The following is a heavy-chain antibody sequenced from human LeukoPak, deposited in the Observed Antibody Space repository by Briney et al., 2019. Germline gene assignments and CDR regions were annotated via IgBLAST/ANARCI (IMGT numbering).Heavy chain of an antibody. CDR3: ARDPGSSSFDL. J-gene: IGHJ4*02. V-gene: IGHV3-7*01. Sequence: PGGSLRLSCAASGSSFSTYWMSWVRQTPEKRLEFVANINQDASVRNYMDSLKGRCTISRDNAKKSVYLEINSLRADDTAVYYCARDPGSSSFDLWGQGALVTVSS. D-gene: IGHD6-13*01. CDR1: GSSFSTYW. CDR2: INQDASVR.